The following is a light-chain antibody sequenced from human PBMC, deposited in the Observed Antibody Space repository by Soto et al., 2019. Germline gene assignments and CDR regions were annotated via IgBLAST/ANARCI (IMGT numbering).Light chain of an antibody. J-gene: IGKJ1*01. CDR2: GAV. CDR1: QGISNY. V-gene: IGKV1-9*01. CDR3: QHYGSSRT. Sequence: IQLSQSPSSLSASIGDRVTITCRASQGISNYLAWYQQKPGKAPKLLIYGAVTLQSGVPSRFSGSGSGTDFTLTISSLQPDDLATYYCQHYGSSRTFGQGTKVEIK.